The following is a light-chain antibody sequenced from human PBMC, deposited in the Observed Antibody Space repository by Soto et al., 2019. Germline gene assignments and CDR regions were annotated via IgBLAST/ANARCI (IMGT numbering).Light chain of an antibody. V-gene: IGKV3-20*01. CDR2: GAS. CDR1: QSDTNAY. CDR3: HYYGGP. Sequence: EMVVTQSPGTLSLSPGERATLSCRASQSDTNAYLTWYQQKPGQAPRLLIYGASTRATGIPDRFSGSGSGTDFTLTSSRGEPEDFAVYYCHYYGGPFGGGTKIEIK. J-gene: IGKJ4*01.